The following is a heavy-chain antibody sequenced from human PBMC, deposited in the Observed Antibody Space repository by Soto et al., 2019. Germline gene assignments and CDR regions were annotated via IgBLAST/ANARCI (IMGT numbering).Heavy chain of an antibody. CDR1: GFTFSSYA. CDR3: AKGGDLRYFDAGDY. J-gene: IGHJ4*02. V-gene: IGHV3-23*01. CDR2: ISGSGGST. Sequence: GGSVRLSRAASGFTFSSYAMSWVRQAPGKGLEWVSAISGSGGSTYYADSVKGRFTISRDNSKNTLYLQMNSLRAEDTAVYYCAKGGDLRYFDAGDYWGQGTLVTVSS. D-gene: IGHD3-9*01.